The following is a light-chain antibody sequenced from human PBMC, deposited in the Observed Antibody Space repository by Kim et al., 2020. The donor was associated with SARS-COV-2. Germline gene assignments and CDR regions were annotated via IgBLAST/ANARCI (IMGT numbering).Light chain of an antibody. Sequence: SVSPGQTSSIPCSGDKLGDRYASWYQQKPGQSPVLVIYQDNKRPSGIPERFSGSNSANTATLTISGTQAVDEADYYCQAWESNTVVFGGGTQLTVL. CDR1: KLGDRY. CDR3: QAWESNTVV. J-gene: IGLJ3*02. V-gene: IGLV3-1*01. CDR2: QDN.